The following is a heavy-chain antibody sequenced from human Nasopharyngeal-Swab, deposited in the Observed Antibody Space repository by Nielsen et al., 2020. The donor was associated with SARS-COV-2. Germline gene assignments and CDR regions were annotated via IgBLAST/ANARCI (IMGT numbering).Heavy chain of an antibody. J-gene: IGHJ4*02. D-gene: IGHD1-26*01. CDR1: GFTFSSYA. Sequence: GESLKISCAASGFTFSSYAMHWVRQAPGKGLEWVAVISYDGSNKYYAETVKGRFTISSDNSKNTLYLQMNSLRAEDTAVYYCARGYSGSYYSPFDYWGQGTLVTVSS. CDR3: ARGYSGSYYSPFDY. CDR2: ISYDGSNK. V-gene: IGHV3-30-3*01.